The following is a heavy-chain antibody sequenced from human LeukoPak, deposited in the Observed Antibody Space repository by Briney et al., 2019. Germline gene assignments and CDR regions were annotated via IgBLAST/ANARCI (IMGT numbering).Heavy chain of an antibody. D-gene: IGHD3-10*01. V-gene: IGHV1-69*13. CDR3: ARRRVRGVAHYDAFDI. CDR1: GGTFSSYA. Sequence: VASVKVSCKASGGTFSSYAISWVRQAPGQGLEWMGGIIPIFGTANYAQKFQGRVTITADESTSTAYMELSSLRSEDTAVYYCARRRVRGVAHYDAFDIWGQGTMVTVSS. CDR2: IIPIFGTA. J-gene: IGHJ3*02.